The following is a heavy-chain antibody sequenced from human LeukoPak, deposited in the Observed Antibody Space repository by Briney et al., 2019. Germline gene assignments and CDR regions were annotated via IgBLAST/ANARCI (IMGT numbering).Heavy chain of an antibody. Sequence: ASVKVSCKVSGYTLTELSMHWVRQAPGKGLEWMGGFDPEDGETIYAQKFQGRVTMTEDTSTDTAYMELSSLRSEDTAVYYCATGQRKGIAAAGTAPDDYWGQGTLVTVSS. D-gene: IGHD6-13*01. J-gene: IGHJ4*02. CDR1: GYTLTELS. CDR2: FDPEDGET. V-gene: IGHV1-24*01. CDR3: ATGQRKGIAAAGTAPDDY.